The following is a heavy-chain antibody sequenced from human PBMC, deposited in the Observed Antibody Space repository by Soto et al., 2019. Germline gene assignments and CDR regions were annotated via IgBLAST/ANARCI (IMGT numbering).Heavy chain of an antibody. CDR1: GFPLSTSGVA. CDR3: VHRGPTHLAFDS. J-gene: IGHJ4*02. Sequence: QITLKESGPTLVKPTQTLTLTCTFSGFPLSTSGVAVGWVRQPPGKALEWLALIDWGDNKRYRSSLQSRLTITKDTSKTQVVLTMTNMDPVDTGTYYCVHRGPTHLAFDSWGQGTLVSVSS. V-gene: IGHV2-5*02. CDR2: IDWGDNK.